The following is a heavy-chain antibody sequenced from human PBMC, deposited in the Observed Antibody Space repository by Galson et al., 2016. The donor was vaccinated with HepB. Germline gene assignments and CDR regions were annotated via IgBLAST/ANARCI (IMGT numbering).Heavy chain of an antibody. CDR2: MNPNTGNT. J-gene: IGHJ4*02. CDR1: GYTFTDYD. D-gene: IGHD3-16*01. V-gene: IGHV1-8*01. CDR3: ARNLGRTGDFDK. Sequence: SVKVSCKASGYTFTDYDINWVRQATGQGPEWVGWMNPNTGNTGLPQKFQGRVTLTRNTSRRTAYLELNSLRSEDTAVYYCARNLGRTGDFDKWGQGTLVTVSS.